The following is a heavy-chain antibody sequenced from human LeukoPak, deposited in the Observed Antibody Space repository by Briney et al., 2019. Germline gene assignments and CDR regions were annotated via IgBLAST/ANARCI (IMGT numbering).Heavy chain of an antibody. Sequence: GGSLRLSCAASGFTFSSYAMSWVRQAPGKGLEWVSAISGSGGSTYYADSVKGRFTISRDNSKYTLYLQMNSLRAEDTAVYYCAKGSYGDYYYGMDVWGQGTTVTVSS. CDR3: AKGSYGDYYYGMDV. CDR1: GFTFSSYA. D-gene: IGHD4-17*01. J-gene: IGHJ6*02. V-gene: IGHV3-23*01. CDR2: ISGSGGST.